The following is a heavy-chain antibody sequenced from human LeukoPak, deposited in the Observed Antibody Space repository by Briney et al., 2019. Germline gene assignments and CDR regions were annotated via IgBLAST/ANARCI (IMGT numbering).Heavy chain of an antibody. CDR3: AREVGGYFNWLYPLYYYGMDV. CDR2: INPSGGST. J-gene: IGHJ6*02. D-gene: IGHD3-9*01. V-gene: IGHV1-46*01. CDR1: GYTFTSYY. Sequence: ASVKVSCKASGYTFTSYYVHWVRQAPGQGLERMGIINPSGGSTSYAQKFQGRVTMTRDTSTSTVYMELSSLRSEDTAVYYCAREVGGYFNWLYPLYYYGMDVWGQGTTVTVSS.